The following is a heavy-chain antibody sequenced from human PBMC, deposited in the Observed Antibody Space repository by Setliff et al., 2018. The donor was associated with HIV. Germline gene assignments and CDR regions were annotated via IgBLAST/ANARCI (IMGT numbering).Heavy chain of an antibody. Sequence: SETLSLTCAVSGSSISNGYYWGWIRQPPGKGLEWIGEVTHSGRTNYNPSLESRVTTSVDTSKKQFSLRLTSVTAADTAVYYCARGVRDNSGWSSYYFDYWGQGTLVTVSS. CDR3: ARGVRDNSGWSSYYFDY. D-gene: IGHD6-19*01. CDR2: VTHSGRT. J-gene: IGHJ4*02. CDR1: GSSISNGYY. V-gene: IGHV4-38-2*01.